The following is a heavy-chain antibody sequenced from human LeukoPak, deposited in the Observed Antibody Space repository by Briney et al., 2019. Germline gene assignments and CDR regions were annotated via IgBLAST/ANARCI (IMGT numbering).Heavy chain of an antibody. J-gene: IGHJ6*02. CDR3: TRERFESEYFYGMGV. CDR1: GDSINTYY. D-gene: IGHD2/OR15-2a*01. CDR2: IYYTGTT. Sequence: PSETLSLTCTVSGDSINTYYWSWIRQPPGKGLEWIGFIYYTGTTTYNPSLKSRVTISIDPSKTQFSLKLSSVTAADTAVYYCTRERFESEYFYGMGVWGQGTTVTVS. V-gene: IGHV4-59*01.